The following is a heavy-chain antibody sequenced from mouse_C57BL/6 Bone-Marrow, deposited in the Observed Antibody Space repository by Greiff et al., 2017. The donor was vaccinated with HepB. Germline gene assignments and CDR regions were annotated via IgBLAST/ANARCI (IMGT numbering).Heavy chain of an antibody. CDR2: IDPANGNT. CDR3: DIAYYSNYVYAMDY. D-gene: IGHD2-5*01. CDR1: GFNIKDDY. V-gene: IGHV14-3*01. Sequence: EVQLQQSGAELVRPGASVKLSCTASGFNIKDDYMHWVKQRPEQGLEWIGRIDPANGNTKYAPKFQGKATITADTSSNTAYLQLSSLTSEDTAIYYCDIAYYSNYVYAMDYWGQGTSVTVSS. J-gene: IGHJ4*01.